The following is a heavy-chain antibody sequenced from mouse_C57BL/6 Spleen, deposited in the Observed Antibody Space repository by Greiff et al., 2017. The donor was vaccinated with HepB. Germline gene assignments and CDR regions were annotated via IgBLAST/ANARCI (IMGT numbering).Heavy chain of an antibody. CDR3: ARRGYYGSSFFAY. V-gene: IGHV1-50*01. D-gene: IGHD1-1*01. J-gene: IGHJ3*01. CDR2: IDPSDSYT. Sequence: QVQLQQSGAELVKPGASVKLSCKASGYTFTSYWMQWVKQRPGQGLEWIGEIDPSDSYTNYNQKFKGKATLTVDTSSSTASMQLSSLTSEDSAVYYCARRGYYGSSFFAYWSQGTLVTVSA. CDR1: GYTFTSYW.